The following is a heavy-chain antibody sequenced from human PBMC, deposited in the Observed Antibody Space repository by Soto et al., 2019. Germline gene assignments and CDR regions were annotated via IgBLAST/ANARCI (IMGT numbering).Heavy chain of an antibody. Sequence: EVQLVESGGGLVQPGGSLKLACAASGFTFSDSAMHWVRQASGKGLEWVGRIKTKPNNYATAYGASVQGRFTISRDDSKSTAYRQMNNLKTEDTAFYYCTSSPDADCGTSDCRNWFGPWGQGILVTVSS. V-gene: IGHV3-73*01. CDR1: GFTFSDSA. CDR2: IKTKPNNYAT. J-gene: IGHJ5*02. CDR3: TSSPDADCGTSDCRNWFGP. D-gene: IGHD2-21*01.